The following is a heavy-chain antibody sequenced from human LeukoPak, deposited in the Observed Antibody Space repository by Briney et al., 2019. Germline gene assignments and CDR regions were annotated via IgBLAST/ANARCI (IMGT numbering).Heavy chain of an antibody. CDR2: IYYRGNT. J-gene: IGHJ4*02. CDR3: ASGVGGYYFYDY. D-gene: IGHD1-26*01. V-gene: IGHV4-59*01. CDR1: GGSINSYY. Sequence: PSETLSLTCTVSGGSINSYYWSWIRQPPGKGLEWIGYIYYRGNTNYNPSLKSRITISVDTSKNQFSLKLSSVTAADTAVYFCASGVGGYYFYDYWGQGTLVTVSS.